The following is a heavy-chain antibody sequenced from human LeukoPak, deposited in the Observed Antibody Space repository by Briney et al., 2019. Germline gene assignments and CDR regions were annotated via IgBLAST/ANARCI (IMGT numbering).Heavy chain of an antibody. J-gene: IGHJ5*02. CDR1: GGSISSGDYY. D-gene: IGHD2-2*01. CDR2: IYYSGST. Sequence: PSQTLSLTCTVSGGSISSGDYYWSWIRQPPGKGLEWIGYIYYSGSTYYNPSLKSRVTISVDTPKNQFSLKLSSVTAADTAVYYCARGWGYCSSTSCRESAWFDPWGQGTLVTVSS. CDR3: ARGWGYCSSTSCRESAWFDP. V-gene: IGHV4-30-4*08.